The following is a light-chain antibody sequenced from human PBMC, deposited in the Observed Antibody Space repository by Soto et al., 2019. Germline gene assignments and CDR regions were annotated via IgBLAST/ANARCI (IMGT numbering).Light chain of an antibody. J-gene: IGKJ4*01. V-gene: IGKV3-20*01. CDR2: GAS. CDR3: KQYKTSPLT. CDR1: QMVGSNF. Sequence: EIVLTQSPGTLSLSPGERATLSCRASQMVGSNFLAWYQQKSGQAPRLLIYGASNRAAGIPDRFSGSGSGTDFTLTIRRLEPEDFAVYYCKQYKTSPLTFGGGTKVDIK.